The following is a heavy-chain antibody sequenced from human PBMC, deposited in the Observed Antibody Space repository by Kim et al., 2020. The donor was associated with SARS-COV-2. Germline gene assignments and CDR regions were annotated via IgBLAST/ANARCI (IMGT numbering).Heavy chain of an antibody. V-gene: IGHV4-59*08. D-gene: IGHD3-3*01. CDR3: ARQTSLYDFDY. Sequence: TNYNPSRERRLSISLDTSKQQFSLRLTSVTASDTAVYFCARQTSLYDFDYWGQGTLVTVS. J-gene: IGHJ4*02. CDR2: T.